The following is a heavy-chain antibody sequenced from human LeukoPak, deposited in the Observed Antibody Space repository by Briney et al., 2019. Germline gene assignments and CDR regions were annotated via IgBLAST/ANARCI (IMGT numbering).Heavy chain of an antibody. Sequence: KPSETLSLTCTVSGGSISSYYWSWIRQPPGKGLEWIGYIYYSGSTNYNPSLKSRVTISVDTSKNQFSLKLSSVTAADTAVYYCASLNYYDSTGDYWGQGTLVTVSS. CDR3: ASLNYYDSTGDY. CDR1: GGSISSYY. J-gene: IGHJ4*02. CDR2: IYYSGST. V-gene: IGHV4-59*12. D-gene: IGHD3-22*01.